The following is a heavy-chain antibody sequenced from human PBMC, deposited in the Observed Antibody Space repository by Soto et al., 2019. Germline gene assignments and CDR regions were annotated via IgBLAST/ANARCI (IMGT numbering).Heavy chain of an antibody. V-gene: IGHV3-23*01. Sequence: PGGSLRLSSAASGFTFSSYAMSWVRQAPGKGLEWVSAISGSGGSTYYADSVKGRFTISRDNSKNTLYLQMNSLRAEDTAVYYCAKGGGYCSGGSCSADAFDIWGQGTMVTVSS. CDR2: ISGSGGST. J-gene: IGHJ3*02. D-gene: IGHD2-15*01. CDR3: AKGGGYCSGGSCSADAFDI. CDR1: GFTFSSYA.